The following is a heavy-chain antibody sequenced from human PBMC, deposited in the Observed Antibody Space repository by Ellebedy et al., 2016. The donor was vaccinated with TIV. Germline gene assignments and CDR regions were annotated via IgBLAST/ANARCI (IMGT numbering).Heavy chain of an antibody. J-gene: IGHJ4*02. D-gene: IGHD1-7*01. V-gene: IGHV1-2*02. CDR2: INPNSADT. Sequence: ASVKVSCXASGYTFTGYYMHWVRQAPGQGLEWMGWINPNSADTNYAQKFQGRVSMTRDTSISTAYMELSRLRSDDTAVYYCARNRVTGTTDYWGQGTLVTVSS. CDR1: GYTFTGYY. CDR3: ARNRVTGTTDY.